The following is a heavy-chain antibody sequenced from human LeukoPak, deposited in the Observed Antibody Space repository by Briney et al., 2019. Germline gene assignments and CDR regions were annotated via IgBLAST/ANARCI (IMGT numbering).Heavy chain of an antibody. D-gene: IGHD1-26*01. J-gene: IGHJ4*02. CDR2: IIPIFGTA. CDR3: ARDIFRWELLQGGFDY. V-gene: IGHV1-69*05. CDR1: GGTFSSYA. Sequence: ASVKVSCKASGGTFSSYAISWVRQAPGQGLEWMGGIIPIFGTADYAQKFQGRVTITTDESTSTAYMELSSLRSEDTAVYYCARDIFRWELLQGGFDYWGQGTLVTVSS.